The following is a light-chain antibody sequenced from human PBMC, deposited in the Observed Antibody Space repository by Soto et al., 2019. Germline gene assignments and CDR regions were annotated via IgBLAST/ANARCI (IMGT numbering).Light chain of an antibody. J-gene: IGLJ1*01. CDR2: DEN. CDR3: SSYTTSNTRQIV. CDR1: SSDVGGYNY. V-gene: IGLV2-14*03. Sequence: QSVLTQPASVSGSPGQSITISCTGTSSDVGGYNYVSWYQHHPGKAPKLMNYDENNRPSGVSNRFYGSKFGNTASLTISGLQPEDEADYYCSSYTTSNTRQIVFGTGTKVTVL.